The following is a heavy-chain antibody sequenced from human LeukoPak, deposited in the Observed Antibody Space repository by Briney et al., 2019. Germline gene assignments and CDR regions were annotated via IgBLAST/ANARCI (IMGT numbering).Heavy chain of an antibody. CDR1: GFTFSSYW. V-gene: IGHV3-7*01. D-gene: IGHD1-1*01. CDR3: AGSDTTGYTPREWDYWFFDR. Sequence: PGGSLRISCAASGFTFSSYWMSWVRQAPGKGLEWVANIKQDGSEKYYVDSVKGRFTISRDNAKNSLYLQMNSLRAEDTAVYYCAGSDTTGYTPREWDYWFFDRWGRGTLVTVSS. CDR2: IKQDGSEK. J-gene: IGHJ2*01.